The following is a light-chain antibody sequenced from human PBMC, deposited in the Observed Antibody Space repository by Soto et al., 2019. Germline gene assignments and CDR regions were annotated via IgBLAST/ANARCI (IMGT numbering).Light chain of an antibody. J-gene: IGKJ4*01. CDR2: DAS. CDR3: QQYGSSPLT. V-gene: IGKV3-20*01. CDR1: QSVSSY. Sequence: EMLLTQSPCSLSLSPVERSTLSGVASQSVSSYLAWYQQKPGQAPRLLIYDASNRATGIPARFSGSGSGTDFTLTISRLEPEDFAVYYCQQYGSSPLTFGGGTKVDI.